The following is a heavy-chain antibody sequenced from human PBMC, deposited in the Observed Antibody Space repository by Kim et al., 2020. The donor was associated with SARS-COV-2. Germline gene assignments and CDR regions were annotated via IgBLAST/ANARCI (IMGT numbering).Heavy chain of an antibody. CDR2: IYYSGST. Sequence: SETLSLTCTVSGGSISSSSYYWGWIRQPPGKGLEWIGSIYYSGSTYYNPSLKSRVTISVDTSKNQFSLKLSSVTAADTAVYYCARQEDGDYDNYFDYWGQGTLVTVSS. CDR3: ARQEDGDYDNYFDY. CDR1: GGSISSSSYY. J-gene: IGHJ4*02. V-gene: IGHV4-39*01. D-gene: IGHD4-17*01.